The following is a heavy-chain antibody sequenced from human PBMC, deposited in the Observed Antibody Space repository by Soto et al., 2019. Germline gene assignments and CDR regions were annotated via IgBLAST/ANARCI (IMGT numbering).Heavy chain of an antibody. D-gene: IGHD2-15*01. CDR3: ARSPPYCSGGSCLIFHDY. CDR2: IIPILGIA. CDR1: GGTFSSYT. Sequence: ASVKVSCKASGGTFSSYTISWVRQAPGQGLEWMGRIIPILGIANYAQKFQGRVTITADKSTSTAYMELSSLRSEDTAVYYCARSPPYCSGGSCLIFHDYWGQGTLVTVSS. J-gene: IGHJ4*02. V-gene: IGHV1-69*02.